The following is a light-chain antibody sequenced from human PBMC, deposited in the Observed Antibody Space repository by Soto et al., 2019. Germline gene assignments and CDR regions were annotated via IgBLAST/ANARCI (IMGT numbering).Light chain of an antibody. CDR2: DAS. V-gene: IGKV1-5*01. CDR1: QSISSW. J-gene: IGKJ5*01. CDR3: QQYNTYST. Sequence: DIQITQSPSTLSASVEDRVTITCRASQSISSWLAWYQQKPGKAPKLLIYDASSLESGVPSRFSGSGSGTEFTPTISSLQPDDFATYYCQQYNTYSTFGQGTLLEIK.